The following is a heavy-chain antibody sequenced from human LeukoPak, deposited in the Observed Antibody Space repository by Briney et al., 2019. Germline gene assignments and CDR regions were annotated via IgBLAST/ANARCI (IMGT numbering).Heavy chain of an antibody. CDR1: GFTFSSYA. D-gene: IGHD5-18*01. CDR3: ARDRGYSYMYYFDY. V-gene: IGHV3-30-3*01. CDR2: ISYDGSNK. Sequence: GGSLRLSCAASGFTFSSYAMHWVRQAPGKGLEWVAVISYDGSNKYYADSVKGRFTISRDNSKNTLYLQMNSLKAEDTAVYYCARDRGYSYMYYFDYWGQGTLVTVSS. J-gene: IGHJ4*02.